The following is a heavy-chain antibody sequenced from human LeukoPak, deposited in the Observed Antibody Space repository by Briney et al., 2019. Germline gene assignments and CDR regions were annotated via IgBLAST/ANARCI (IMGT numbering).Heavy chain of an antibody. D-gene: IGHD1-26*01. CDR1: GYTFFSFG. V-gene: IGHV1-18*01. CDR3: ARDRIKTSSGSSPPGY. J-gene: IGHJ4*02. Sequence: ASVKVSCKPSGYTFFSFGVSWVRQAPGQGLEWMGWISAYNGDTKYSRKFQGRVTMTTDTSTSTAYMELRSLRADDTAVYYCARDRIKTSSGSSPPGYWGQGTLVTVSS. CDR2: ISAYNGDT.